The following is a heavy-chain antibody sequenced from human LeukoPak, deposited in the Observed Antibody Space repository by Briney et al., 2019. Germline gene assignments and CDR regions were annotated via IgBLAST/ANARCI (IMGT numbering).Heavy chain of an antibody. CDR3: ARGPGRVTLDY. D-gene: IGHD1-14*01. CDR2: ISSSSSTI. V-gene: IGHV3-48*04. Sequence: PGGSLRLSCAASGFTFSGYSMNWVRQAPGKGLEWVSYISSSSSTIYYADSVKGRFTISRDNAKNSLYLQMNSLRAEDTAVYYCARGPGRVTLDYWGQGTLVTVSS. CDR1: GFTFSGYS. J-gene: IGHJ4*02.